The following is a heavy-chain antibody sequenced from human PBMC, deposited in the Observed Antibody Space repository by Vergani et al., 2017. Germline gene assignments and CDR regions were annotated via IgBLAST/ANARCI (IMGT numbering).Heavy chain of an antibody. D-gene: IGHD3-10*01. CDR1: GYTFTGYY. CDR3: ASPYGSGTWDAFDI. V-gene: IGHV1-2*02. CDR2: INPNSGGT. J-gene: IGHJ3*02. Sequence: QVQLVQSGAEVKKPGASVKVSCKASGYTFTGYYMHWVRQAPGQGLEWMGWINPNSGGTNYAQKVQGRGTMTRDTSISTAYMELSRLRSDDTAVYYCASPYGSGTWDAFDIWGQGTMVTVAS.